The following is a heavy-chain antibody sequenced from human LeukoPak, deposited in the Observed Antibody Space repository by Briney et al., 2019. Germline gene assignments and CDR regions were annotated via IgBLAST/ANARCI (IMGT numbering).Heavy chain of an antibody. CDR1: GFTFSSYA. CDR3: VKGMIDILTGYYILNYFDY. J-gene: IGHJ4*02. V-gene: IGHV3-23*01. D-gene: IGHD3-9*01. CDR2: ITGSGGGT. Sequence: GGSLRLSCAASGFTFSSYAVSWVRQAPGKGLEWVSSITGSGGGTYYGDSVKGRFTISRDNSKNTLYLQMNSLRADDTAVYYCVKGMIDILTGYYILNYFDYWGQGTLVTVSS.